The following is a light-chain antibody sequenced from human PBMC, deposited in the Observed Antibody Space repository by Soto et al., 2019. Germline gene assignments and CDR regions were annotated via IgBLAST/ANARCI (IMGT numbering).Light chain of an antibody. CDR2: DAS. CDR3: QQRRNGTPRFT. J-gene: IGKJ3*01. CDR1: QSVSSY. V-gene: IGKV3-11*01. Sequence: EIVLTQSPATLSLSPGERATLSCRASQSVSSYLAWYQQKPGQAPRLLIYDASNRTTGIPARFSGSGSGTDFTLTISSIEPADFAVYDCQQRRNGTPRFTFGPGTKVDIK.